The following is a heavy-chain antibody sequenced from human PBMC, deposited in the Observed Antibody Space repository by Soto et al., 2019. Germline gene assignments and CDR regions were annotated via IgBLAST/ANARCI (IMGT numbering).Heavy chain of an antibody. V-gene: IGHV3-33*01. Sequence: QVQLVESGGGVVQPGRSLRLSCAASGFTFSSYGMHWVRQAPGKGLEWVAVIWHDGSNKYYADSVKGRFTISRDNSKNTLYLQMNSLRAEDTAVYFCARRVTHYYYYYMDVWGKGTTVTVSS. CDR1: GFTFSSYG. D-gene: IGHD5-18*01. J-gene: IGHJ6*03. CDR2: IWHDGSNK. CDR3: ARRVTHYYYYYMDV.